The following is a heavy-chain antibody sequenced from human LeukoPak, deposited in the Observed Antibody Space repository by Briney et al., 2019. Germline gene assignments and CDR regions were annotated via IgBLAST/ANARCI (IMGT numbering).Heavy chain of an antibody. CDR2: MSYSGST. D-gene: IGHD4-17*01. Sequence: SETLSLTCTVYGGSISSYYWSWIRQPPGKGLEWIGYMSYSGSTNYNPSLKSRVTMSINTSKNQFSLRLSSVTAADTAVYYCARGSDFGDYWGQGTLVTVSS. J-gene: IGHJ4*02. CDR1: GGSISSYY. CDR3: ARGSDFGDY. V-gene: IGHV4-59*01.